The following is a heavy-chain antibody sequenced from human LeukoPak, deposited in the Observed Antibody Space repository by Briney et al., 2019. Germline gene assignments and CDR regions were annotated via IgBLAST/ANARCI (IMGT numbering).Heavy chain of an antibody. D-gene: IGHD3-10*01. CDR2: INSDGSST. V-gene: IGHV3-74*01. J-gene: IGHJ4*02. Sequence: GGALRLSCAASGFTFSSYWMHWVRQAPGKGLVWVSRINSDGSSTSYADSVKGRFTISRDNAKNTLYLQMNSLRAEDTAVYYCARVEVWGVIDYWGQGTLVTVSS. CDR1: GFTFSSYW. CDR3: ARVEVWGVIDY.